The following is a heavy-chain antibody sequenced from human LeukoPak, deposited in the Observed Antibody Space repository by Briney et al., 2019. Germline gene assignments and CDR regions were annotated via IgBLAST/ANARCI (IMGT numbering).Heavy chain of an antibody. D-gene: IGHD3-10*01. J-gene: IGHJ2*01. CDR3: AKDRAPYGSGGGEDYFDL. V-gene: IGHV3-23*01. Sequence: GGSLRLSCVGSGFTFINYAMTWVRQSPARGLEYVSSSSGSGASTHYADSVKGRFTISRDNSRNTLYLEMSSLRVEDSALYYCAKDRAPYGSGGGEDYFDLWGRGTLVTVSS. CDR2: SSGSGAST. CDR1: GFTFINYA.